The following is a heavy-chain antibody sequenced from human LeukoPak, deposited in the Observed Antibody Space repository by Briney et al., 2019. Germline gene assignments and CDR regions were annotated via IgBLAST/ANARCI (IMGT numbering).Heavy chain of an antibody. V-gene: IGHV3-30*18. CDR1: GFTFSSYG. CDR2: ISYDGSNK. J-gene: IGHJ4*02. CDR3: AKTPVGATT. Sequence: PGGSLRLSCAASGFTFSSYGMHWVRQAPGKGLEWVAVISYDGSNKYYADSVKGRFTISRDNSKNTLYLQMNSLRAEDTAVYYCAKTPVGATTWGQGTLVTVSS. D-gene: IGHD1-26*01.